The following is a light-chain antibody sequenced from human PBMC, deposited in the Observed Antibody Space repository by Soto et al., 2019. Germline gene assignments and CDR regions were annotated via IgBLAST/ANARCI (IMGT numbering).Light chain of an antibody. V-gene: IGLV2-14*01. CDR1: SSDVGGYNY. J-gene: IGLJ1*01. CDR2: DVS. Sequence: QSALTQPASVYGSPGQSITISCTGTSSDVGGYNYVSWYQQRPGKAPKLMIYDVSNRPSGVSNRFSGSKSGNTASLTVSGLQAEDEADYYCSSYTTSSTFVFGTGTKVTVL. CDR3: SSYTTSSTFV.